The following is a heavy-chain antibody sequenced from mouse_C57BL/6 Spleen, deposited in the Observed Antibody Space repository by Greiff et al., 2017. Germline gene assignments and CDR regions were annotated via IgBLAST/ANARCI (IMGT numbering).Heavy chain of an antibody. CDR1: GYSFTSYY. Sequence: QVQLQQPGPELVKPGASVKISCKASGYSFTSYYIHWVKQRPVQGLEWIGWIDPGSGNTKYNEKFKGKATLTADTSSSTAYMQLSSLTSEDSAVYYCARSRGGYYPYFDYWGQGTTLTVSS. CDR3: ARSRGGYYPYFDY. V-gene: IGHV1-66*01. D-gene: IGHD2-3*01. J-gene: IGHJ2*01. CDR2: IDPGSGNT.